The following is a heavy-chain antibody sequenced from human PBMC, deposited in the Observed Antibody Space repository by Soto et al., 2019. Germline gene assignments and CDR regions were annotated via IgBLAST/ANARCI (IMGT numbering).Heavy chain of an antibody. V-gene: IGHV3-23*01. CDR2: ISGSGGST. D-gene: IGHD2-8*01. Sequence: PGGSLRLSCAASGFTFSDYYMSWIRQAPGKGLEWVSAISGSGGSTYYADSVKGRFTISRDNSKNTLYLQMNSLRAEDTAVYYCEKETNRLPWFDTWGQGTLVTVSS. CDR3: EKETNRLPWFDT. CDR1: GFTFSDYY. J-gene: IGHJ5*02.